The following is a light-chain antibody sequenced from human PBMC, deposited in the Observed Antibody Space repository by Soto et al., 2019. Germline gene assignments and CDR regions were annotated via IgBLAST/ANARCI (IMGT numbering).Light chain of an antibody. V-gene: IGKV1-5*01. CDR3: QQCYMGWT. CDR1: QSISGW. J-gene: IGKJ1*01. Sequence: DIQMTQSPSTLSASVGDRVTITCRASQSISGWLAWYQQKPGKAPKLLIYDASTLESGVPSRFSGTGSGTEFTFSITSLQPEDFGTYYCQQCYMGWTFGQGTKVDIK. CDR2: DAS.